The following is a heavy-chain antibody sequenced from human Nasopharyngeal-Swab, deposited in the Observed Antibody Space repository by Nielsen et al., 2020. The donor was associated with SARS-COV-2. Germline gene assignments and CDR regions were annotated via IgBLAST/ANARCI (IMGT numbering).Heavy chain of an antibody. CDR3: ARAPRPRYFDL. V-gene: IGHV4-4*02. Sequence: LETLSLTCAVSGGSISSSNWWSWVRQPPGKGLEWIGEIYHSGSTNYNPSLKSRATISVDKSKNQFSLKLSSVTAADTAVYYCARAPRPRYFDLWGRGTLVTVSS. J-gene: IGHJ2*01. CDR1: GGSISSSNW. CDR2: IYHSGST.